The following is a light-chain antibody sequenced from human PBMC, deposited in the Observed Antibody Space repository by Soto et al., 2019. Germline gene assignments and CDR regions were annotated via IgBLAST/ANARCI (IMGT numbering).Light chain of an antibody. CDR3: NSFTISSTYV. V-gene: IGLV2-14*03. Sequence: QSALTQPASVSGSPGQSITISCTGTSSDVGGFNYVSWYQQHPGKAPKLMIYDVTNRPSGVSYRFSGSKSGNTASLTISGLQAEEEADYYCNSFTISSTYVFGTGTKLTVL. J-gene: IGLJ1*01. CDR2: DVT. CDR1: SSDVGGFNY.